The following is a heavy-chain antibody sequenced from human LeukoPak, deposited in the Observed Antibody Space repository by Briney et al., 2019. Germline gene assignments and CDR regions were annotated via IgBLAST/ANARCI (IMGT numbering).Heavy chain of an antibody. Sequence: PGGSLRLSCAASGFTFTNYWMSWVRQAPGKGVEWGAKIKPGGSEKYYVDSVKGRFTISRDNAKNSLYLQMNSLRAEDTAVYYCARDYYYGSGSYLKWGQGTLVTVSS. J-gene: IGHJ4*02. D-gene: IGHD3-10*01. CDR2: IKPGGSEK. V-gene: IGHV3-7*01. CDR3: ARDYYYGSGSYLK. CDR1: GFTFTNYW.